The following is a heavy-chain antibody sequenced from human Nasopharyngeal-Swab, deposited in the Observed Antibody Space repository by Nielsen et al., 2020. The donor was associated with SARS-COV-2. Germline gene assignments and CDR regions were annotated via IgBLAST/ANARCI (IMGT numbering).Heavy chain of an antibody. D-gene: IGHD3-10*01. Sequence: SLKISCAASGFTFDDYAMHWVRQAPGKGLGWVSGISWNSGSIGYADSVKGRFTISRDNAKNSLYLQMNSLRAEDTALYYCAKGARFGELLPDYFDYWGQGTLVTVSS. CDR1: GFTFDDYA. V-gene: IGHV3-9*01. CDR2: ISWNSGSI. J-gene: IGHJ4*02. CDR3: AKGARFGELLPDYFDY.